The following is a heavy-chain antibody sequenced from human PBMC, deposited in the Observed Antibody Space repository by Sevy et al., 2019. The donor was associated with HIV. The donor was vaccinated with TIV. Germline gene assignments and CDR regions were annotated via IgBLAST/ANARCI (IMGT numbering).Heavy chain of an antibody. CDR2: IIYDGSKK. CDR1: GFTFSSYA. CDR3: ARDQHDYAGNVRTGWFDP. J-gene: IGHJ5*02. V-gene: IGHV3-30*04. D-gene: IGHD4-17*01. Sequence: GGSLRLSCAASGFTFSSYAMHWVRQVPGKGLEWVADIIYDGSKKYYADSVKGRFTISRDNSKNTLYLQLNSLRAEDTAIYYCARDQHDYAGNVRTGWFDPWGQGTLVTVSS.